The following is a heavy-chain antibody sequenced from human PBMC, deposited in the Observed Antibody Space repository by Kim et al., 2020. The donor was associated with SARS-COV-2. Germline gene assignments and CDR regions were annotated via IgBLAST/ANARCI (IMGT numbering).Heavy chain of an antibody. V-gene: IGHV4-34*01. CDR1: GGSFSGYY. Sequence: SETLSLTCAVYGGSFSGYYWSWIRQPPGKGLAWIGEINHSGSTNYNPSLKSRVTISVDTSKNQFSLKLSSVTAADTAVYYCAIGLHGYSDYYYGMDVWGQGTTVTVSS. CDR3: AIGLHGYSDYYYGMDV. CDR2: INHSGST. J-gene: IGHJ6*02. D-gene: IGHD1-1*01.